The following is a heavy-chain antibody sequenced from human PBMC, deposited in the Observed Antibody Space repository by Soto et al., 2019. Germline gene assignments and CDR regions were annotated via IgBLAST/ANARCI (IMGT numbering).Heavy chain of an antibody. CDR2: IDSDGTDT. D-gene: IGHD1-26*01. Sequence: GGSVRLSCEASGFTFYTYAMIWARQAPGKGLEWVTAIDSDGTDTYYADFVKGRFTVSRDNSKNTLYLQMRSLTAEDTALYYCAKGRLAVGSDWFDSWGPGTLVTVSS. V-gene: IGHV3-23*05. J-gene: IGHJ5*01. CDR3: AKGRLAVGSDWFDS. CDR1: GFTFYTYA.